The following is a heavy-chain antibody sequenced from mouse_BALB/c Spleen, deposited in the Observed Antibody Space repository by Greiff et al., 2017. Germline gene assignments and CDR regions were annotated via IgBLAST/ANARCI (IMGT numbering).Heavy chain of an antibody. V-gene: IGHV2-9*02. J-gene: IGHJ4*01. D-gene: IGHD2-1*01. Sequence: QVQLKESGPGLVAPSQSLSITCTVSGFSLTSYGVHWVRQPPGKGLEWLGVIWAGGSTNYNSALMSRMSISKDNSKSQVFLKMNSLPTDDTAMYYCARDDGNYTYAMDYWGQGTSVTVSS. CDR1: GFSLTSYG. CDR3: ARDDGNYTYAMDY. CDR2: IWAGGST.